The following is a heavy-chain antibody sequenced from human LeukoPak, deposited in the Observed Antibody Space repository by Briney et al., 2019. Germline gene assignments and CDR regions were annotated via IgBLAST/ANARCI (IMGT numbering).Heavy chain of an antibody. CDR2: INAGNGNT. CDR1: GYTFTSYA. V-gene: IGHV1-3*01. Sequence: ASVKVSCKASGYTFTSYAMHWVRQAPGQRLEWMGWINAGNGNTKYSQKFQGRVTITRDTSASTDYMELSSLRSEDTAVYYCARDSHHTFGGPIGFDPWGQGTLVTVSS. D-gene: IGHD3-16*01. CDR3: ARDSHHTFGGPIGFDP. J-gene: IGHJ5*02.